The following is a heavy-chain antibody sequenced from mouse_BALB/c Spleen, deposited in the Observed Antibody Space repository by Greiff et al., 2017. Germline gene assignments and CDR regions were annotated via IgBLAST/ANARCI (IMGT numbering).Heavy chain of an antibody. CDR2: IYPGSGNT. D-gene: IGHD2-14*01. J-gene: IGHJ2*01. CDR3: ARRDEVRPFDY. CDR1: GYAFTNYW. V-gene: IGHV1-63*01. Sequence: QVHVKQSGAELVRPGSSVKISCKASGYAFTNYWLGWVKQRPGHGLEWIGDIYPGSGNTYYNEKFKGKATLTADKSSSTAYMQLSSLTSEDSAVYFCARRDEVRPFDYWGQGTTLTVSS.